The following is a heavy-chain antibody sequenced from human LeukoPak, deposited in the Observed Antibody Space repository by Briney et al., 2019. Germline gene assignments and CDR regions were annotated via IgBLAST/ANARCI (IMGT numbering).Heavy chain of an antibody. Sequence: GGSLTLSCAASGFTFSSYEMNWLRQAPGKGLEWVSYISSSGSTIYYADSVKGRFTISRDNAKNSLYLQMNSLRAEDTAVYYCAELGITMIGGVWGKETTVIISS. CDR1: GFTFSSYE. D-gene: IGHD3-10*02. J-gene: IGHJ6*04. CDR3: AELGITMIGGV. V-gene: IGHV3-48*03. CDR2: ISSSGSTI.